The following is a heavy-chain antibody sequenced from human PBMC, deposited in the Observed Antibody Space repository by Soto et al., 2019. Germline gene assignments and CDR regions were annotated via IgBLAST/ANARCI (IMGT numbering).Heavy chain of an antibody. CDR1: GGSISSGAYY. D-gene: IGHD3-22*01. Sequence: QVQLQESGPGLVKPSQTLSLTCTVSGGSISSGAYYWTWIRQHPGNGLEWIGYVYYTGSTYYNPSLKSRVTISVDTSKNQFSLKLSSVTAADTAVYYCASSGEYYYDSSGYYRDAFDIWGQGTMVTVSS. CDR3: ASSGEYYYDSSGYYRDAFDI. CDR2: VYYTGST. V-gene: IGHV4-31*03. J-gene: IGHJ3*02.